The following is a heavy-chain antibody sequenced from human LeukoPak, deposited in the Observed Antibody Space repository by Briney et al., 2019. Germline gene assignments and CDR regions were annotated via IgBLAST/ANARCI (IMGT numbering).Heavy chain of an antibody. J-gene: IGHJ6*02. D-gene: IGHD1-1*01. V-gene: IGHV3-21*01. Sequence: GRSLRLSCAASGFTFTSYTMNWVRQAPGKGLEWVSSISSSSSDISYADSVKGRFAISRDNAKNFVYVQMSSLRAEDTAVYFCAREMNDRELDFFYGMDVWGQGTTVTVSS. CDR3: AREMNDRELDFFYGMDV. CDR1: GFTFTSYT. CDR2: ISSSSSDI.